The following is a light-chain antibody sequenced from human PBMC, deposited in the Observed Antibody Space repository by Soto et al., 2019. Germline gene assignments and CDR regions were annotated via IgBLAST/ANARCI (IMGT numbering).Light chain of an antibody. Sequence: EIVLTQSPGTLSLSPGERATLSCRASRSVTGDYVAWYQQTPGQAPRLLIYAAATRASGIPERFSGSGSGTDFTLTITRLEREDFAVYCCQQYGSSPPTFGQGTRLEIK. CDR2: AAA. V-gene: IGKV3-20*01. CDR1: RSVTGDY. CDR3: QQYGSSPPT. J-gene: IGKJ5*01.